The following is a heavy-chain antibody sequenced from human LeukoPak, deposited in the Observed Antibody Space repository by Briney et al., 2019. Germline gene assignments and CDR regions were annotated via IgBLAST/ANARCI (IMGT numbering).Heavy chain of an antibody. V-gene: IGHV4-38-2*02. CDR3: ARDSALAQAVMFDY. D-gene: IGHD6-19*01. CDR2: IDNSGRT. Sequence: PSETLSLTCTVSGYSISSGYYWGWIRQPPGQGLEWTGSIDNSGRTYYNPSLKSRLTIPVDTSKNQFSLKLRSVTAADTAVYYCARDSALAQAVMFDYWGQGTLVTVSS. CDR1: GYSISSGYY. J-gene: IGHJ4*02.